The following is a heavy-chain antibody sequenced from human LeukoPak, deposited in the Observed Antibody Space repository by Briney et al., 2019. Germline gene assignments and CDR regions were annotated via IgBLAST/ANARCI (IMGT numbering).Heavy chain of an antibody. CDR1: GFTFTNYW. V-gene: IGHV3-74*01. D-gene: IGHD3-16*01. CDR2: INGDGSNS. Sequence: AGGSLRLSCVASGFTFTNYWMHWVRQAPGKGLVWVSRINGDGSNSNYAASVKGRFTISRDNARNTLFLQMNGLGAEDTRLYYCARTSPTSHFDFWGQGTLVTVSS. J-gene: IGHJ4*02. CDR3: ARTSPTSHFDF.